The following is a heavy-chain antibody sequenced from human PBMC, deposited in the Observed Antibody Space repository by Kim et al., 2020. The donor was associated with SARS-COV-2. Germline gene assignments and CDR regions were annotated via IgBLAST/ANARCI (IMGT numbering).Heavy chain of an antibody. Sequence: NYADSVKGRFTISRDNAKNTLYLQMNSLRVEDTAVYYCAGIRGSGTYSSYWGQGTLVTVSS. CDR3: AGIRGSGTYSSY. D-gene: IGHD1-26*01. V-gene: IGHV3-74*01. J-gene: IGHJ4*02.